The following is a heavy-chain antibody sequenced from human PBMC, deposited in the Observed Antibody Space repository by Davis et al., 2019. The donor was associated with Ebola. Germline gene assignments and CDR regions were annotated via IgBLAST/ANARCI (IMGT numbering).Heavy chain of an antibody. CDR3: ARVSGSYYYWYLDL. CDR1: GDSVPSHSAA. D-gene: IGHD1-26*01. CDR2: TYYRSKWYN. Sequence: SQTLSLTRAISGDSVPSHSAAWNWIRQSPSRGLEWLGRTYYRSKWYNDYAVSVKSRITINPDTSKNQFSLQLNSVTPEDTAVYYCARVSGSYYYWYLDLWGRGTLVTVSS. V-gene: IGHV6-1*01. J-gene: IGHJ2*01.